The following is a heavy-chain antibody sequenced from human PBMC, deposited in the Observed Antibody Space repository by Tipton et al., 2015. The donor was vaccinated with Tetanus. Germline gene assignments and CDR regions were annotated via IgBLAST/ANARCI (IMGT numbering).Heavy chain of an antibody. D-gene: IGHD6-25*01. CDR3: VRDRAAAGGSDY. J-gene: IGHJ4*02. V-gene: IGHV1-69*15. CDR1: GGGFSKFA. CDR2: IIPALSTT. Sequence: QSGPEVKKPGSSVKVSCKASGGGFSKFAISWLRQAPGQGVELMGTIIPALSTTTYEQKFRGRITITADGSTSTVHMELSNLRSDDTAVYYCVRDRAAAGGSDYWGQGTLVTV.